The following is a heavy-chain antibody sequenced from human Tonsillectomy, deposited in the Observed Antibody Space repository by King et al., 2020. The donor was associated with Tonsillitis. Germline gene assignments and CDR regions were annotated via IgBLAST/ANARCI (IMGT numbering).Heavy chain of an antibody. V-gene: IGHV3-66*01. J-gene: IGHJ4*02. CDR1: GFIVSSNY. CDR2: MYSGGTT. Sequence: VQLVESGGGLVQPGGSLRLSCAASGFIVSSNYMTWVRQAPGKGLEWVSVMYSGGTTYYADSVKGRFTISRDNSMNAPYLQMNSLRAEDTAVYYCAKASGSSWLNPFDYWGQGTLVTVSS. CDR3: AKASGSSWLNPFDY. D-gene: IGHD6-13*01.